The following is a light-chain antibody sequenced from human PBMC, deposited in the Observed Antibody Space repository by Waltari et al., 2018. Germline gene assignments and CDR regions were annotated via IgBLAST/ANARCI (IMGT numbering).Light chain of an antibody. J-gene: IGKJ4*01. CDR3: QQYNSYPLT. CDR1: QSISSW. Sequence: DIQMTQSPSTLSASVGDRVTITCRASQSISSWLAWYQQKAGKAPKLLIYYASSFESGVPSRFSGSGSGTEFTLTISSLQPDDFATYYCQQYNSYPLTFGGGTKVEIK. CDR2: YAS. V-gene: IGKV1-5*01.